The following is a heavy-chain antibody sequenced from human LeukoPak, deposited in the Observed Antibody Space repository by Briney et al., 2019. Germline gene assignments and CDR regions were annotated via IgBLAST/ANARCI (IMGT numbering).Heavy chain of an antibody. J-gene: IGHJ4*02. D-gene: IGHD6-19*01. CDR1: GGSFSGYY. CDR3: ARHGDSSGRLDY. Sequence: PSETLSLTCAVYGGSFSGYYWSWIRQPPGKGLEWIGEINHSGSTNYNPSLKSRVTISVDTSKNQFSLKLSSVTAADTAVYYCARHGDSSGRLDYWGQGTLVTVSS. CDR2: INHSGST. V-gene: IGHV4-34*01.